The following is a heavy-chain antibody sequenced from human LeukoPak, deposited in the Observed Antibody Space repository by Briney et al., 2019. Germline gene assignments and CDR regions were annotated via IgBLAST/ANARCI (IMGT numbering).Heavy chain of an antibody. CDR3: AIWTSGNY. CDR1: QFTFNGSW. CDR2: MDPTGSQK. J-gene: IGHJ4*02. D-gene: IGHD1-1*01. Sequence: PGGSLRLSCADSQFTFNGSWMNWVRQAPGKGLEWVANMDPTGSQKRYVDSVRGRFTIPKDTTGASLYLDMHSLRAEDTAIYYCAIWTSGNYWGQGTLVTVSS. V-gene: IGHV3-7*01.